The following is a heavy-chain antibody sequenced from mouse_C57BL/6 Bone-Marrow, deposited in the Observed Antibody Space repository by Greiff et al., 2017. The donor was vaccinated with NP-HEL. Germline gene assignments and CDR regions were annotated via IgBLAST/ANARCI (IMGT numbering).Heavy chain of an antibody. Sequence: EVKLMESGGGLVQPGGSLKLSCAASGFTFSDYYMYWVRQTPEKRLEWVAYISNGGGSTYYPDTVKGRFTISRDTAKNTLYLQMGRLRSEDTAMYYCARLAYWGQGTLVTVSA. J-gene: IGHJ3*01. V-gene: IGHV5-12*01. CDR2: ISNGGGST. CDR3: ARLAY. CDR1: GFTFSDYY.